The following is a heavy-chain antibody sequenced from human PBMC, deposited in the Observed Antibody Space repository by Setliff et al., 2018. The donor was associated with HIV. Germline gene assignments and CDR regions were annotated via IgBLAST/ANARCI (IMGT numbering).Heavy chain of an antibody. V-gene: IGHV1-69*13. J-gene: IGHJ4*02. D-gene: IGHD2-15*01. Sequence: SVKVSCKASGGTFSNYAFSWVRQAPGQGLEWMGGIIPLFGTANYAQKFQGRVTITADESTSTAYMELSSLRSEDTAVYYCARGGYCSGGSCYLFDYWGQGTLVTSPQ. CDR3: ARGGYCSGGSCYLFDY. CDR2: IIPLFGTA. CDR1: GGTFSNYA.